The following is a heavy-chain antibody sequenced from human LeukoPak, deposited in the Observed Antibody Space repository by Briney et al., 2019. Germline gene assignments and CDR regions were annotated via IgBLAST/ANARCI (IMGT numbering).Heavy chain of an antibody. CDR3: AKCSESYGNDAFDI. CDR2: IRGGGAYP. J-gene: IGHJ3*02. CDR1: GFIFSNFA. D-gene: IGHD5-18*01. V-gene: IGHV3-23*01. Sequence: GGSLRLSCGASGFIFSNFAMSWVRQAPGKGLEWVSSIRGGGAYPHYADSVKGRFTISRDNSKNTLYLQMNSLRADDTAIYYCAKCSESYGNDAFDIWGQGTIVTVSS.